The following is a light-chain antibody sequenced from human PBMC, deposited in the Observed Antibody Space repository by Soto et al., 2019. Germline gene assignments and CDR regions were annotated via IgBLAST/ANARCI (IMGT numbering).Light chain of an antibody. Sequence: EIVLTQSPGTLSLSPGERATLSCRASQSVTSTYLAWYQQKPGQAPRLLIYGASNRATGIPDRFTGSESVADVTHYFCALGPADYPVFYFEKYSSSPLTLGVRTTV. J-gene: IGKJ4*01. CDR2: GAS. CDR1: QSVTSTY. CDR3: EKYSSSPLT. V-gene: IGKV3-20*01.